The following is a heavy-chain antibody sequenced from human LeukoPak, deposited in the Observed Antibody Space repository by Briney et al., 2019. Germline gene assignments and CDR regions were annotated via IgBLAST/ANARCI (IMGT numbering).Heavy chain of an antibody. Sequence: GGSLRLSCAASGFTFSSYWMSWVRQAPGKGLEWVANIKQDGSEKYYVDSVKGRFTISRDNAKNSLYLQMNSLRAEDTAVYYCARDPYYDSSGYHYGGGNHWGQGTLVTVSS. CDR2: IKQDGSEK. D-gene: IGHD3-22*01. CDR3: ARDPYYDSSGYHYGGGNH. V-gene: IGHV3-7*03. J-gene: IGHJ5*02. CDR1: GFTFSSYW.